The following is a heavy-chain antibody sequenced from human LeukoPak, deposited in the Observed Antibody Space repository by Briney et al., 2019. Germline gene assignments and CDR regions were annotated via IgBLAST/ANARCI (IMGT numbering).Heavy chain of an antibody. J-gene: IGHJ5*02. Sequence: SETLSLTCTVSGGSISNYYWSWIRQPPGKGLEWIGYIYYSGNTNYNPSLQSRVTISVDTSKNQFSLKLSSVTAADTAVYYCARHTDNWFEPWGQGTLVTVSS. V-gene: IGHV4-59*08. CDR3: ARHTDNWFEP. CDR2: IYYSGNT. CDR1: GGSISNYY.